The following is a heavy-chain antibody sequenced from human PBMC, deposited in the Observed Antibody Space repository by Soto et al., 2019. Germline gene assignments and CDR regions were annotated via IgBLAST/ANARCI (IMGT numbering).Heavy chain of an antibody. J-gene: IGHJ4*02. CDR2: INPNSGGT. CDR3: ARDAALDCSSTSCYVSPLDY. CDR1: GYTFTGYY. D-gene: IGHD2-2*01. V-gene: IGHV1-2*04. Sequence: GASVKVSCKASGYTFTGYYMHWVRQAPGQGLEWMGWINPNSGGTNYAQKFQGWVTMTRDTSISTAYMELSRLRSDDTAVYYCARDAALDCSSTSCYVSPLDYWGQGTLVTVSS.